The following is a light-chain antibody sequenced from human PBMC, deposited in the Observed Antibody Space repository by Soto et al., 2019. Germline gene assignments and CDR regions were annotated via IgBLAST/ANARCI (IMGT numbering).Light chain of an antibody. V-gene: IGKV3-11*01. CDR2: DAS. Sequence: EIVMTQSPATLSVSPGERATLSCRASQSVSSNLAWYQQKPGQAPRLLIYDASNRATGIPARFSGSGSGTDFTLTISSPEPEDFAVYYCQQRSNWPPWTFGQGTKVDIK. CDR3: QQRSNWPPWT. J-gene: IGKJ1*01. CDR1: QSVSSN.